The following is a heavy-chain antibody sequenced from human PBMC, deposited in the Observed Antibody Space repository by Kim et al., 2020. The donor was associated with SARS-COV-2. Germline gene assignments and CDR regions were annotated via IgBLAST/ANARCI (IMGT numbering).Heavy chain of an antibody. CDR2: IDTRSRHT. Sequence: GSLRLSCAASGFIFSDNYMSWIRQAPGKGLEWISFIDTRSRHTQYADSVKGRLTISRDNAENSLYLQMNSLRAEDTAVYYCVKGRDGYNYGDGFDFWGQGIMVTVSS. D-gene: IGHD1-1*01. CDR3: VKGRDGYNYGDGFDF. J-gene: IGHJ3*01. V-gene: IGHV3-11*06. CDR1: GFIFSDNY.